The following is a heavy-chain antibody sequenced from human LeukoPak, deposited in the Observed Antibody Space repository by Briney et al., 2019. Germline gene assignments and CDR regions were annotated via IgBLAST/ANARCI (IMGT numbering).Heavy chain of an antibody. CDR2: ISGSGGST. CDR1: GFTFSNYA. V-gene: IGHV3-23*01. J-gene: IGHJ4*02. D-gene: IGHD3-10*01. Sequence: GGSLRLSCAASGFTFSNYAVSWVRQAPGKGLEWVSAISGSGGSTYYADSVKGRFTISRDNSKNTLYPQINSLRAEDTAVYYCARASITMARGELVFYFDYWGQGTLVTVSS. CDR3: ARASITMARGELVFYFDY.